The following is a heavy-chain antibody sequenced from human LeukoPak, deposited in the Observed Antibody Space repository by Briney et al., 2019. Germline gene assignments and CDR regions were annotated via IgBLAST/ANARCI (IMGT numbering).Heavy chain of an antibody. CDR1: GGTFSSYA. CDR3: ARDITVATISNWFDP. J-gene: IGHJ5*02. V-gene: IGHV1-69*01. Sequence: ASVKVSCKASGGTFSSYAISWVRQAPGQGLEWMGGIIPIFGTANYAQKFQGRVTITADESTSTAYMELSSLRSEDTAVYYCARDITVATISNWFDPWGQGTLSPSPQ. CDR2: IIPIFGTA. D-gene: IGHD5-12*01.